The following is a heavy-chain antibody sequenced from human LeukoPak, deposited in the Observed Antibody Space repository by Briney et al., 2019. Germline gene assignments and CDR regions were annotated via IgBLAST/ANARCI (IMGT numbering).Heavy chain of an antibody. J-gene: IGHJ4*02. D-gene: IGHD1-14*01. CDR2: ISSSGDTT. CDR3: ARPDH. Sequence: PGRCLSLACAASALTLTSYETSSVRQHPRKWLGWILYISSSGDTTYYADSVKGRFTIFRDNSKNSVYLQMSSLRAEDTATYYCARPDHWGRGTLVTVSS. CDR1: ALTLTSYE. V-gene: IGHV3-48*03.